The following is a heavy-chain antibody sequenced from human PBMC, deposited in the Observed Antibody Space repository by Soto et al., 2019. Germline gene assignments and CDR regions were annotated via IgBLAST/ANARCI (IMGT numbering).Heavy chain of an antibody. CDR2: ISYDGSDK. D-gene: IGHD6-13*01. CDR1: GFTFSSYG. J-gene: IGHJ4*02. V-gene: IGHV3-30*03. CDR3: GAGQYFSDY. Sequence: QVQLVESGGGMVQPGRSLRLSCAASGFTFSSYGMHWVRQAPGKGLEWVALISYDGSDKYYADSVKGRFTISRDNSKNTLYLQMNGLRVEDTAVYYCGAGQYFSDYWGQGTLVTVSS.